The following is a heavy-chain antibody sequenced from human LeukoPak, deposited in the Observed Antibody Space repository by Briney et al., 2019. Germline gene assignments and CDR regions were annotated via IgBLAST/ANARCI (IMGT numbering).Heavy chain of an antibody. J-gene: IGHJ4*02. Sequence: SETLSLTCAVSGYSISSGYYWGWIRQPPGRGQEWIGTIYHGGSTYYNPSLTSRVTISVDTSKNQLSLKLTSVTAADTAVYYCARYSRNGVDEIGFWGQGTLVTVSS. CDR1: GYSISSGYY. CDR3: ARYSRNGVDEIGF. D-gene: IGHD5-12*01. V-gene: IGHV4-38-2*01. CDR2: IYHGGST.